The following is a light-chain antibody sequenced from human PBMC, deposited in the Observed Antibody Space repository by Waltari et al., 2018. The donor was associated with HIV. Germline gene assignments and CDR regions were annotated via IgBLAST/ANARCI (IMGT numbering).Light chain of an antibody. CDR1: ALPKQY. CDR3: QAADSSGTYKGNWV. Sequence: SYELTQPPSVSVSPGQTARITCSGDALPKQYAYWYQQKPGQAPVLVIYKDSERRSGIPGRFSGSSSGTTLTLTISGVQAEDEADYYCQAADSSGTYKGNWVFGGGTKLTVL. CDR2: KDS. V-gene: IGLV3-25*03. J-gene: IGLJ3*02.